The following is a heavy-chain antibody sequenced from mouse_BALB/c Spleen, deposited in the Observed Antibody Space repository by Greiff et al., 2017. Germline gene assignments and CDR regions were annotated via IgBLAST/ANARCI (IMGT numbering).Heavy chain of an antibody. CDR3: ATLCYDYDDGGYWYFDV. Sequence: EVMLVESGGGLVQPGGSLKLSCAASGFTFSSYTMSWVRQTPEKRLEWVAYISNGGGSTYYPDTVKGRFTISRDNAKNPLYLQMSSLKSEDTAMYYCATLCYDYDDGGYWYFDVWGAGTTGTVSS. CDR1: GFTFSSYT. J-gene: IGHJ1*01. V-gene: IGHV5-12-2*01. CDR2: ISNGGGST. D-gene: IGHD2-4*01.